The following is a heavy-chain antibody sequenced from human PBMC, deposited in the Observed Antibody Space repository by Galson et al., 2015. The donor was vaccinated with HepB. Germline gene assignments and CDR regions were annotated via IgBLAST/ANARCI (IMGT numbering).Heavy chain of an antibody. CDR1: GFTFSSYW. V-gene: IGHV3-7*01. D-gene: IGHD2-2*02. J-gene: IGHJ6*03. CDR2: IKQDRSEK. CDR3: ARWMKTSDLAVPPAIQGDHYYMDV. Sequence: LRLSCAASGFTFSSYWMSWVRQAPGKGLEWVANIKQDRSEKYYVDSVKGRFTISRDNTKNLVYLQMDRLRAEDTAVYYCARWMKTSDLAVPPAIQGDHYYMDVWGEGTTGTVS.